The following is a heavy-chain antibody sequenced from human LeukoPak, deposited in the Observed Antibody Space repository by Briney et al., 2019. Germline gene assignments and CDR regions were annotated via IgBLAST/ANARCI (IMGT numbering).Heavy chain of an antibody. CDR3: ARGTYSGSRFYYVDV. Sequence: SVKVSCKASGGTFSSYAISWVRQAPGRGLEWMGGIIPIFGTANYAQKFQGRVTITTDESTSTAYMELSSLRSEDTAVYYCARGTYSGSRFYYVDVWGKGTTVTVSS. CDR2: IIPIFGTA. V-gene: IGHV1-69*05. CDR1: GGTFSSYA. D-gene: IGHD1-26*01. J-gene: IGHJ6*03.